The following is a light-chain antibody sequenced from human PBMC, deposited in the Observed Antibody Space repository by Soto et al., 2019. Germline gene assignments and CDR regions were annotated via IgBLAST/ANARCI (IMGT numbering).Light chain of an antibody. V-gene: IGLV2-14*01. CDR3: CSFTSSSTVV. Sequence: QSALTQPASVSGTPGQSITISCTGTSSDVGGYNYVSWYQQHPGKAPKLLIYEVSNRPSGVSNRFSGSKSGNTASLTISGIQAEDEADYYCCSFTSSSTVVFGGGTKVTVL. J-gene: IGLJ3*02. CDR1: SSDVGGYNY. CDR2: EVS.